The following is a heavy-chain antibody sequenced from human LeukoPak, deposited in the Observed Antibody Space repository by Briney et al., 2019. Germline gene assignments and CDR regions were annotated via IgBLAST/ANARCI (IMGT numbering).Heavy chain of an antibody. Sequence: GGSLRLSCAASGFTFSSYSMNWVRQAPGKGLEWVSYISSSSDTIYYADSVKGRFTISRDNAKNSLYLQMSSLRDEDTAVYYCAQKGGTDHWGQGTLVTVTS. J-gene: IGHJ4*02. CDR2: ISSSSDTI. CDR3: AQKGGTDH. D-gene: IGHD2-15*01. CDR1: GFTFSSYS. V-gene: IGHV3-48*02.